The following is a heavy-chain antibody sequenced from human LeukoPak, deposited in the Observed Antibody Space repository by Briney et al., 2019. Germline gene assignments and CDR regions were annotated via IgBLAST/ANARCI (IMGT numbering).Heavy chain of an antibody. CDR1: GFTFSSYS. J-gene: IGHJ4*02. CDR2: ISSSSSTI. Sequence: PGGSLRLSCAASGFTFSSYSMNWVRQAPGKGLEWVSYISSSSSTIYYADSVKGRFTISRDNAKNSLYLQMNRLRAEDTAVYYCARPRGCGSSRCNNFDYWGQGTLVTVSS. V-gene: IGHV3-48*01. CDR3: ARPRGCGSSRCNNFDY. D-gene: IGHD2-2*01.